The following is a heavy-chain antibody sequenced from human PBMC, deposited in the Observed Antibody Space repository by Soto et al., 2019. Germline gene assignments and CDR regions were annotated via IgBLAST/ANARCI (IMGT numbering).Heavy chain of an antibody. CDR2: MNPNSGNT. V-gene: IGHV1-8*01. CDR3: ARELMVYSGYDYWYMDV. CDR1: GYTFTNYD. Sequence: QVQLVQSGAEVKKPGASVKVSCKASGYTFTNYDIIWLRQATGQGLEWMGWMNPNSGNTNYAQKFQGRVTMTRDTSISTAYMELSSLRSDDTAVYYCARELMVYSGYDYWYMDVWGKGTTVIVSS. J-gene: IGHJ6*03. D-gene: IGHD2-8*01.